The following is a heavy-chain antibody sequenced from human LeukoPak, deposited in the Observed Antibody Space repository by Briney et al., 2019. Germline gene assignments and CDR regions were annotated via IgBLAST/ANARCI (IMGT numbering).Heavy chain of an antibody. CDR1: GGSISSYY. V-gene: IGHV4-59*01. CDR2: IYYSGST. CDR3: ARDEPTLLAFDI. Sequence: SETLSLTCTVSGGSISSYYWSWIRQPPGKGLEWIGYIYYSGSTNYNPSLKSRVTISVDTSKDQFSLKLSSVTAADTAVYYCARDEPTLLAFDIWGQGTMVTVSS. J-gene: IGHJ3*02.